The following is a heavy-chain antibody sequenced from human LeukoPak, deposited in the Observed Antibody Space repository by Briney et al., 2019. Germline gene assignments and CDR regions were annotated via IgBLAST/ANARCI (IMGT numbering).Heavy chain of an antibody. CDR3: ATPPPLGRKVGATISRFSPFDY. CDR1: GDTFSSYA. D-gene: IGHD1-26*01. Sequence: SVKVSCKASGDTFSSYAISWVRQAPGQGLEWMGGIIPIFGTANYAQKFQGRVTITADESTSTAYMELSSLRSEDTAVYYCATPPPLGRKVGATISRFSPFDYWGQGTLVTVSS. J-gene: IGHJ4*02. V-gene: IGHV1-69*13. CDR2: IIPIFGTA.